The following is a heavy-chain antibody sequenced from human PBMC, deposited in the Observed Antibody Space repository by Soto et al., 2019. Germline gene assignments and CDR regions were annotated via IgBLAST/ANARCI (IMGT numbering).Heavy chain of an antibody. J-gene: IGHJ4*02. CDR3: ASFSRMADGYY. V-gene: IGHV3-48*01. CDR2: ISGSGTTI. CDR1: GFIFSSYA. D-gene: IGHD3-22*01. Sequence: GGSLRLSCAASGFIFSSYAINWVSQAPGKGLEWVSYISGSGTTIYYADSVKGRFTISRDYAKSSLYLQMNSLRAEDTAMYYCASFSRMADGYYWGQGTLVTVSS.